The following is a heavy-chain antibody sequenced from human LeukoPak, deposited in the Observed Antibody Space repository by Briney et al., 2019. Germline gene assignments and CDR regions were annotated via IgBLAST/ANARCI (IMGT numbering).Heavy chain of an antibody. CDR2: ISSRSSNI. D-gene: IGHD3-10*01. J-gene: IGHJ4*02. V-gene: IGHV3-21*01. CDR3: ARTRITMVRGLSYREDY. CDR1: GFTLSSYS. Sequence: GGSLRLSCAASGFTLSSYSMNWVRQAPGKGLEWVSSISSRSSNIYYADSVKGRFTISRDNAKNSLYLQMNSLRAEDTAVYYCARTRITMVRGLSYREDYWGQGTLVTVSS.